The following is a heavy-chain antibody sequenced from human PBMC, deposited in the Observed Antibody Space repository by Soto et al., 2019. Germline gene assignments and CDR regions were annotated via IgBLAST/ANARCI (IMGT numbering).Heavy chain of an antibody. CDR3: ASLTVTIDY. Sequence: SETLSLTCTVSGGYISSSSYYWGWIRQPPGKGLEWIGSIYYSGSTYYNPSLKSRVTISVDTSKNQFSLKLSSVTAADTAVYYCASLTVTIDYWGQGTLVTVSS. CDR1: GGYISSSSYY. CDR2: IYYSGST. V-gene: IGHV4-39*01. J-gene: IGHJ4*02. D-gene: IGHD4-17*01.